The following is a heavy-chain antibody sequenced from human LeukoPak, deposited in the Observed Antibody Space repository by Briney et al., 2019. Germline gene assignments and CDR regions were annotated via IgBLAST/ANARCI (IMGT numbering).Heavy chain of an antibody. V-gene: IGHV3-43*02. CDR3: ATWAFYHSLGV. J-gene: IGHJ6*02. D-gene: IGHD1-26*01. CDR2: IDKDGRKT. Sequence: SGGSLRLSCAASGFTLGAFAMHWVRQAPGKGLEWVSLIDKDGRKTYYADSVKGRFTISRDNSKNSLYLQMTSLRTEDTALYYCATWAFYHSLGVWGQGATVTVSS. CDR1: GFTLGAFA.